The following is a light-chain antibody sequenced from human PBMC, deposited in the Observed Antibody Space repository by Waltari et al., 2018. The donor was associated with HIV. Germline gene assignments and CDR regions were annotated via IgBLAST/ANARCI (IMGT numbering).Light chain of an antibody. CDR2: KDN. CDR1: SLSKQY. V-gene: IGLV3-25*03. J-gene: IGLJ2*01. CDR3: QSSDTSGTSVI. Sequence: LTPPPSVFVSPGQTATITCSGDSLSKQYYSWYKQMPSPAPVLLISKDNKRPSGIPERFSGSTSGTTVTLAISRVQPDDEADYYCQSSDTSGTSVIFGGGTKLTVL.